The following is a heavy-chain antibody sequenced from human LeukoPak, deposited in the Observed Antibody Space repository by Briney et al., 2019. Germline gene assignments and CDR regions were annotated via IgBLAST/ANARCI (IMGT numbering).Heavy chain of an antibody. Sequence: PRGSLRLSCAASGFPFSSYNMHWVRHAPGKGLEWLSCISSSSSYIYYAESIKGRFTISRDNAKNSLFLQLNSLRDDDTAVYYCARDPGFGFDTSGYYYFDYWGQGALVTVSS. CDR1: GFPFSSYN. CDR3: ARDPGFGFDTSGYYYFDY. D-gene: IGHD3-3*01. V-gene: IGHV3-21*01. CDR2: ISSSSSYI. J-gene: IGHJ4*02.